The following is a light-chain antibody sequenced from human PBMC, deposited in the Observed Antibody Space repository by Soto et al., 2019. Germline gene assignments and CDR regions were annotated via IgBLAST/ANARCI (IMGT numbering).Light chain of an antibody. CDR3: CSYSGSTIVV. CDR1: SSDVGGYSF. V-gene: IGLV2-14*03. CDR2: DVN. Sequence: QSALTQPASVSGSPGQSITISCTGTSSDVGGYSFVSWYQQHPGKAPRLMIFDVNNRPSGVSTRFSGSKSGNTASLTISGLQAEDEADYYCCSYSGSTIVVFGGGTKVTVL. J-gene: IGLJ2*01.